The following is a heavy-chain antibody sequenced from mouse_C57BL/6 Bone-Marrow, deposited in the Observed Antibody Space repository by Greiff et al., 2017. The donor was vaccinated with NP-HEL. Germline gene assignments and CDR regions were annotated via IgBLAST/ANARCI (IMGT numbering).Heavy chain of an antibody. CDR2: IHPNSGST. CDR1: GYTFTSYW. D-gene: IGHD3-1*01. Sequence: QVQLQQPGAELVKPGASVKLSCKASGYTFTSYWMHWVKQRPGQGLEWIGMIHPNSGSTNYNEKFKSKATLTVDKSSSTAYMQLHSLTSEDSAVDYCARSGYSPAWFAYWGRGTLVTVTA. J-gene: IGHJ3*01. CDR3: ARSGYSPAWFAY. V-gene: IGHV1-64*01.